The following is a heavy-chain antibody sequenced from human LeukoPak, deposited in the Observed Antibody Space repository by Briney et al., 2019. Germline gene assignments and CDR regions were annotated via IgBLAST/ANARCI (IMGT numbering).Heavy chain of an antibody. J-gene: IGHJ6*03. CDR2: IYTSGST. CDR1: GGSISSGSYY. V-gene: IGHV4-61*02. Sequence: SETLSLTCTVSGGSISSGSYYWSWIRQPAGKGLEWIGRIYTSGSTNYNPSLKSRVTISVDTSKNQFSLKLSSVTAADTAVYYCASLVGAAKGGYYYYYMDVWGKGTTVTISS. D-gene: IGHD1-26*01. CDR3: ASLVGAAKGGYYYYYMDV.